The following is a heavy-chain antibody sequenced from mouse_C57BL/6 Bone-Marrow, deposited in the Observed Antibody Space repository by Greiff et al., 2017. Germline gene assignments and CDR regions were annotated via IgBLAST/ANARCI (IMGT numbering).Heavy chain of an antibody. V-gene: IGHV5-9*01. CDR1: GFTFSSYT. J-gene: IGHJ3*01. Sequence: EVKLVESGGGLVKPGGSLKLSCAASGFTFSSYTMPWVRQTPEKRLEWVATISGGDGNTYYPHSVKGRFTITRDNAKNALYLQMSRTCSEYTALYYCGRHGGQTLPPWFAYWGQGTLVTVSA. CDR2: ISGGDGNT. CDR3: GRHGGQTLPPWFAY.